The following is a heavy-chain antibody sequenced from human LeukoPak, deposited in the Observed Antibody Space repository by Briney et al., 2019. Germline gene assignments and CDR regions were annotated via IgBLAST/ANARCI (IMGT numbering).Heavy chain of an antibody. J-gene: IGHJ3*02. CDR1: GGSTSSGDYY. Sequence: SETLSLTCTVSGGSTSSGDYYWSWIRQPPGKGLEWIGYIYYSGSTYYNPSLKSRVTISVDTSKNQFSLKLSSVTAADTAVYYCARGLGSDAFDIWGQGTMVTVSS. CDR2: IYYSGST. CDR3: ARGLGSDAFDI. V-gene: IGHV4-30-4*01.